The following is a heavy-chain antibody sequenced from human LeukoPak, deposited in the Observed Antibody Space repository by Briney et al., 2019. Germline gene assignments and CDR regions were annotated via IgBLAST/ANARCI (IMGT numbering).Heavy chain of an antibody. CDR3: ARRDGYVYYYFYMYV. D-gene: IGHD5-24*01. V-gene: IGHV1-18*01. CDR1: GYTFTSYG. Sequence: ASVSVSCTASGYTFTSYGICWVRQAPGQGLEWMGWISAYNGKTNYAQKLQGRVTMTTDTSTSTAYMELRSLRSNDTAVNYCARRDGYVYYYFYMYVWGKGDTGTVSS. CDR2: ISAYNGKT. J-gene: IGHJ6*03.